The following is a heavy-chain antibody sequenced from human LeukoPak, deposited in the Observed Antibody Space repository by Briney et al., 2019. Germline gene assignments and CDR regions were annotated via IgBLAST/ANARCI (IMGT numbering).Heavy chain of an antibody. D-gene: IGHD3-16*01. V-gene: IGHV3-53*01. J-gene: IGHJ5*02. CDR1: GFTFSDYY. CDR3: ARERGGLYNWFDP. Sequence: GGSLRLSCAASGFTFSDYYMSWIRQAPGKGLEWVSVIYSGGSTYYADSVKGRFTISRDNSKNTLYLQMNSLRAEDTAVYYCARERGGLYNWFDPWGQGTLVTVSS. CDR2: IYSGGST.